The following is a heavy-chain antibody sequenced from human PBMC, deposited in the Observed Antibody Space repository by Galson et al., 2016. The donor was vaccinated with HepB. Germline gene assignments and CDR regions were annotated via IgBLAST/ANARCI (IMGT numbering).Heavy chain of an antibody. Sequence: SLRLSCAASGFSFTDAWMTWVRQTPGTGLEWGGGIKSNSDGGTSDYAAPVEGRFIIPRDESRDTLYLQLSSLRSEDTATYYCTTGVTKWGPAYWGQGAQVTVSP. CDR3: TTGVTKWGPAY. V-gene: IGHV3-15*01. CDR1: GFSFTDAW. CDR2: IKSNSDGGTS. J-gene: IGHJ4*02. D-gene: IGHD1-26*01.